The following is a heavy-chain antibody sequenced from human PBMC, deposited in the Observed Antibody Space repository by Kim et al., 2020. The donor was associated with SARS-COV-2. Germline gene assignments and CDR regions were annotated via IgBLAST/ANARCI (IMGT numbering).Heavy chain of an antibody. J-gene: IGHJ4*02. D-gene: IGHD3-10*01. CDR1: GFTFSDYY. CDR3: ARAGGFGELFRDDRALPSDY. Sequence: GGSLRLSCAASGFTFSDYYMSWIRQAPGKGLEWVSYISSSGSTIYYADSVKGRFTISRDNAKNSLYLQMNSLRAEDTAVYYCARAGGFGELFRDDRALPSDYWGQGTLVTVSS. V-gene: IGHV3-11*01. CDR2: ISSSGSTI.